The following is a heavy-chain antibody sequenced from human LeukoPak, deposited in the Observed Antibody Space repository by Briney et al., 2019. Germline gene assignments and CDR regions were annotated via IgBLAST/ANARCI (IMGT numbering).Heavy chain of an antibody. CDR2: IIPIFGTA. V-gene: IGHV1-69*01. D-gene: IGHD1-26*01. CDR3: ARSRYSGSYHEYYFDY. Sequence: SVKVSCKASGGTFSSYAISWVRQAPGQGLEWMGGIIPIFGTANYAQKFQGRVTITADESTSTAYMELSSLRSEDTAVYYCARSRYSGSYHEYYFDYWGQGTLVTVSS. J-gene: IGHJ4*02. CDR1: GGTFSSYA.